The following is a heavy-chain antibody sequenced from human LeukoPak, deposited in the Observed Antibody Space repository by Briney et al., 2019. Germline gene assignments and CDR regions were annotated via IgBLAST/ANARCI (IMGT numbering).Heavy chain of an antibody. CDR3: AKAYSYGYRAFDY. CDR1: GFTFSSYA. CDR2: ISGIGGST. Sequence: PGASLRLSCAASGFTFSSYAMSWVRQAPGKGLEWVSAISGIGGSTYYADSVKGRFTISRDNSKNTLYLQMNSLRAEDTAVYYCAKAYSYGYRAFDYWGQGTLVTVSS. J-gene: IGHJ4*02. D-gene: IGHD5-18*01. V-gene: IGHV3-23*01.